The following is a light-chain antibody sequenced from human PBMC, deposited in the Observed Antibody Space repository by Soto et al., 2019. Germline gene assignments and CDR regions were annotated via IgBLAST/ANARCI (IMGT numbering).Light chain of an antibody. V-gene: IGLV2-14*01. CDR1: SSDVGGYNY. CDR2: DVS. CDR3: SSHTSSSTLYV. J-gene: IGLJ1*01. Sequence: QSDLTQPASVSGSPGQSSTISCTGTSSDVGGYNYVSWYQQHPGKAPKLMIYDVSNRPSGVSNRFSGSKSGNTASLTISGLQAEDEADYYCSSHTSSSTLYVFGTGTKVTVL.